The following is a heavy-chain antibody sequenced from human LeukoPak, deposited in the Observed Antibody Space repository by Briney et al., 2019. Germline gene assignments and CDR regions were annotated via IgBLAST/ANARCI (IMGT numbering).Heavy chain of an antibody. J-gene: IGHJ6*03. Sequence: GGSLRLSCATSGFTLSNYAMSWVRLAPGKGLEWVSAISGSGVSTYYADSVRGRFTISRDNSKNTLYLQMNSLRAEDTAVYYCARATVTPYYYYMDVWGKGTTVTVSS. CDR2: ISGSGVST. CDR3: ARATVTPYYYYMDV. CDR1: GFTLSNYA. V-gene: IGHV3-23*01. D-gene: IGHD4-11*01.